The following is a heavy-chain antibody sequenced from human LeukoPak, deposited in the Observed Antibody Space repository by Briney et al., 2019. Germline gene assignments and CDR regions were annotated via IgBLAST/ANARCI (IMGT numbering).Heavy chain of an antibody. V-gene: IGHV1-2*02. CDR2: INANSGDT. Sequence: GASVRVSCKASGYTFTGYYMHWVRQAPGQGLEWMGWINANSGDTKYAQKFQGRVTMTRDTSISTAYMELSRLRSDDTAMYYCAREISGYSDYWGQGTLVTFSS. J-gene: IGHJ4*02. D-gene: IGHD3-22*01. CDR1: GYTFTGYY. CDR3: AREISGYSDY.